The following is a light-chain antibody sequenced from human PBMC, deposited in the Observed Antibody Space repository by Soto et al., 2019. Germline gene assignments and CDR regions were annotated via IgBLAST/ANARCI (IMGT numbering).Light chain of an antibody. CDR1: QTVGSS. CDR2: GAS. J-gene: IGKJ2*01. CDR3: QQHIDWPVT. Sequence: EIVLTQSPVTLSVSPGDGVTLSCRASQTVGSSLAWYQQKPGQAPRLLIYGASTRATGVPVRFSGSGSGTEFTLTIDNLQSDDLAVYYCQQHIDWPVTFGQGT. V-gene: IGKV3-15*01.